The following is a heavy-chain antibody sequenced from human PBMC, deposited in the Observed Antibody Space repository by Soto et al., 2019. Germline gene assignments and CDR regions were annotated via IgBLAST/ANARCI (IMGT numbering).Heavy chain of an antibody. CDR3: ARATGTLRSRNCDY. V-gene: IGHV4-59*12. CDR2: ISYSGST. J-gene: IGHJ4*02. Sequence: SETLSLTCTVSSDSISSYYWSWIRQPPGKRLEWIGYISYSGSTDYNPSLKSRVTISGDTSKSQFSLRLSSVTAADTAVYYCARATGTLRSRNCDYWGQGSLVTVSS. D-gene: IGHD1-1*01. CDR1: SDSISSYY.